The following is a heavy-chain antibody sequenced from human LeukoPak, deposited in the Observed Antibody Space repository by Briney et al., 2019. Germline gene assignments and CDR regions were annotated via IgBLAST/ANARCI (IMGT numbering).Heavy chain of an antibody. CDR2: IIPIFGTA. Sequence: ASVKVSCKASGGTFSSYAISWVRQAPGQGLEWMGGIIPIFGTANYAQKFQGRVTITADESTCTAYMELSSLRSEDTAVYYCATNTLGYCSSTSCRNYYYYYYMDVWGKGTTVTVSS. J-gene: IGHJ6*03. CDR3: ATNTLGYCSSTSCRNYYYYYYMDV. V-gene: IGHV1-69*13. CDR1: GGTFSSYA. D-gene: IGHD2-2*01.